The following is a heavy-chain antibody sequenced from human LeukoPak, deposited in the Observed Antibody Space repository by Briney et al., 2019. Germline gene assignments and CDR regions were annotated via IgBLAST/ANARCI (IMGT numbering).Heavy chain of an antibody. V-gene: IGHV5-51*01. CDR3: AMTYDFWSGYFPPDY. Sequence: GESLKISCKGSGYSFTSYWIGWVRQMPGKGLEWMGIIYPGDSDTRYSPSFQGQVTISADKSISTACLQWSSLKASDTAMYYCAMTYDFWSGYFPPDYWGQGTLVTVSS. CDR2: IYPGDSDT. D-gene: IGHD3-3*01. CDR1: GYSFTSYW. J-gene: IGHJ4*02.